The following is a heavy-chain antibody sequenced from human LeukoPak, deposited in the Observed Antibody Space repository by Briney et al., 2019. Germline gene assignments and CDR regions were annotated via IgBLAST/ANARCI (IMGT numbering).Heavy chain of an antibody. CDR2: INHSGST. Sequence: KPSETLSLTCAVYGGSFSGYYWSWIRQPPGKGLEWIGEINHSGSTNYNPSLKSRVTISVDTSKNQFSLKLSSVTAADTAVYYCARVRLDYIWGSYRFDNSILDYWGQGTLVTVSS. J-gene: IGHJ4*02. D-gene: IGHD3-16*02. V-gene: IGHV4-34*01. CDR1: GGSFSGYY. CDR3: ARVRLDYIWGSYRFDNSILDY.